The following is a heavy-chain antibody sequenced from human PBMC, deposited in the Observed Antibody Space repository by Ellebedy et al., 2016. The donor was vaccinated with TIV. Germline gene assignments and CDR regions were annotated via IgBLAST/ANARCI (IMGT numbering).Heavy chain of an antibody. Sequence: GESLKISCAASGFTFSSYGMHWVRQAPGKGLEWVAVISYDGSNKYYADSVKGRFTISRDNSKNTLYLQMNSLRAEDTAVYYCARDFLLTGVEDFDYWGQGTLVTVSS. V-gene: IGHV3-30*03. CDR1: GFTFSSYG. D-gene: IGHD7-27*01. CDR2: ISYDGSNK. J-gene: IGHJ4*02. CDR3: ARDFLLTGVEDFDY.